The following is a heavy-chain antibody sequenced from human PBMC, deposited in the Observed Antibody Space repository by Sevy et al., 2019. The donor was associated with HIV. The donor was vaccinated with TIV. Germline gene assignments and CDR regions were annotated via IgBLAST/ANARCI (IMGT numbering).Heavy chain of an antibody. CDR3: ARAYYYDYSGPGY. D-gene: IGHD3-22*01. V-gene: IGHV1-46*02. CDR2: INPSGGST. J-gene: IGHJ4*02. CDR1: GYNFNNYC. Sequence: ASVKVSCEASGYNFNNYCIHWVRQAPGDGLEWMGVINPSGGSTSYAQKFHGRVTMTRDTSTTTVYMELSSLRSEDTAVYYCARAYYYDYSGPGYWGQGTLVTVSS.